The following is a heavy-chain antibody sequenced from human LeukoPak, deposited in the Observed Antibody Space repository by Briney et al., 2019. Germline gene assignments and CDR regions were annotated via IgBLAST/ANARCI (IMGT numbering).Heavy chain of an antibody. CDR2: ISSTGYTI. D-gene: IGHD2-15*01. V-gene: IGHV3-48*03. CDR1: GFRFNNSE. CDR3: ARGSSVVGLD. J-gene: IGHJ4*02. Sequence: GGSLRLSCAASGFRFNNSEMYWVRQAPGKGLEWVSYISSTGYTIYYADSVKGRFAISRDNAKNTLYLQMNSLRAEDTAVYYCARGSSVVGLDWGQGTLVTVSS.